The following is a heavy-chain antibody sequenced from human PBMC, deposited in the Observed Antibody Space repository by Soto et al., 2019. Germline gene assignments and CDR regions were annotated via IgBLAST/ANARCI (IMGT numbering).Heavy chain of an antibody. J-gene: IGHJ6*02. CDR1: GLTFSNAW. Sequence: GGSLRLSCAASGLTFSNAWMNWVRQAPGKGLEWVGRIKSKTDGGTTDYAAPVKGRFTISRDDSKNTLYLQMNSLKTEDTAVYYCTTDQITMVRGVIYYYYGMDVWGQGTTVTVSS. CDR3: TTDQITMVRGVIYYYYGMDV. CDR2: IKSKTDGGTT. D-gene: IGHD3-10*01. V-gene: IGHV3-15*07.